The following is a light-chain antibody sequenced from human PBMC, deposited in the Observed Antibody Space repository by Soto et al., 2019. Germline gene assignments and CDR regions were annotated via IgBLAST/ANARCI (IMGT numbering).Light chain of an antibody. V-gene: IGKV3-20*01. CDR1: QSVSNTY. Sequence: EIVLTQSPGTLSLSPGERATLSCRASQSVSNTYLAWYQHKPGHAPRLLIYGASDRATGSPDRFSGSGSVTNFTLTISSLEPEDFALYYCQQYGTSPLTFGQGTKLEIK. CDR3: QQYGTSPLT. CDR2: GAS. J-gene: IGKJ2*01.